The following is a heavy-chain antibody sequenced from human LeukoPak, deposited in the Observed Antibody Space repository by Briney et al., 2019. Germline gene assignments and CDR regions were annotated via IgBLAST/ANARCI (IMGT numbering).Heavy chain of an antibody. D-gene: IGHD1-26*01. CDR2: IFHSGST. J-gene: IGHJ4*02. Sequence: SETLSLTCAVSGGSISSSNWWSWVRQPPGKGLERIGEIFHSGSTNYNPSLKSRVTISVDKSKNQFSLKLSSVTAADTDVYYCASRGSYYNSFFDYWGQGTLATVSS. V-gene: IGHV4-4*02. CDR1: GGSISSSNW. CDR3: ASRGSYYNSFFDY.